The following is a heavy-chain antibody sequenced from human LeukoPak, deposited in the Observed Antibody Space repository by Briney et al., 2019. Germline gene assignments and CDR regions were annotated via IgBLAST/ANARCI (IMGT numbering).Heavy chain of an antibody. J-gene: IGHJ4*02. D-gene: IGHD1-26*01. CDR3: ATNEGKELMNFLDY. V-gene: IGHV3-30-3*01. CDR2: ISYDGSNK. CDR1: GFTFSSYA. Sequence: PGGSLRLSCAASGFTFSSYAMHWVRQAPGKGLEWVAVISYDGSNKYYADSVKGRFTTSRDNSKNTLYLQMNSLRAEDTAVYYCATNEGKELMNFLDYWGQGTLVTVSS.